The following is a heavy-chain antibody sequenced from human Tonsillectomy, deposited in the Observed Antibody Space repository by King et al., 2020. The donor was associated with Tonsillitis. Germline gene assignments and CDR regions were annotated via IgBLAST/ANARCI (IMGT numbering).Heavy chain of an antibody. V-gene: IGHV3-30-3*01. D-gene: IGHD2-21*01. CDR2: ISYDGSNK. J-gene: IGHJ6*02. CDR1: GFPFNSYA. CDR3: ARDFFYSGQYGMDV. Sequence: VQLVESGGGVVQPGRSLRLSCAASGFPFNSYAMHWVRQAPGKGLEWVALISYDGSNKDYSDSVKARFTISRDNSKNTLYLQMNSLRAGDTAVYHCARDFFYSGQYGMDVWGQGTTVTVSS.